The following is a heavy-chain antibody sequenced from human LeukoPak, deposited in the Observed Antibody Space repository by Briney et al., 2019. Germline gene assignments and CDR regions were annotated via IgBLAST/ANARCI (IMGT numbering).Heavy chain of an antibody. V-gene: IGHV1-18*01. Sequence: GASVKVSCKASGYTFTTYGISWVRQAPGQGLEWMGWISTYNGDTNYAQKLQGRVTMTADTSTGTTYMELRSLRSDDTAVYYCALIPYCTTATCYYFDFWGQGTLVTVSS. D-gene: IGHD2-2*01. J-gene: IGHJ4*02. CDR3: ALIPYCTTATCYYFDF. CDR2: ISTYNGDT. CDR1: GYTFTTYG.